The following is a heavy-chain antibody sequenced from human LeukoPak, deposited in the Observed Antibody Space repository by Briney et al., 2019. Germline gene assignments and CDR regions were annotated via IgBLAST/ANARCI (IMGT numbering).Heavy chain of an antibody. D-gene: IGHD2-2*01. Sequence: ASVKVSCKVSGYTLTELSMHWVRQAPGKGLEWMGGFDPEDGETIYAQKFQGRVTMTEDTSTDTAYMELSSLISDDTAEYYCAIYGYRHQLLNWFDPSGPGTLVTTSS. CDR3: AIYGYRHQLLNWFDP. CDR2: FDPEDGET. J-gene: IGHJ5*02. V-gene: IGHV1-24*01. CDR1: GYTLTELS.